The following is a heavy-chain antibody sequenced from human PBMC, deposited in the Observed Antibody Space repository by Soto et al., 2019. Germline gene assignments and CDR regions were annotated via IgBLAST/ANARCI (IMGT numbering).Heavy chain of an antibody. D-gene: IGHD2-15*01. CDR2: ISGSGGST. CDR3: AKREGYCSGGSCHDAFDI. Sequence: GSLRLSCAASGFTVSSYGMRWVRQAPGKGLEWVPIISGSGGSTYYADSVKGRFTISRDNSKNTLYLQMNSLRAEDTAVYYCAKREGYCSGGSCHDAFDIWGQGTMVTVSS. J-gene: IGHJ3*02. V-gene: IGHV3-23*01. CDR1: GFTVSSYG.